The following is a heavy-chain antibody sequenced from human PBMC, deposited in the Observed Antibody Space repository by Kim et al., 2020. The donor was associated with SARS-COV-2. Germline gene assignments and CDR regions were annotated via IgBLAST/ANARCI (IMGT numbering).Heavy chain of an antibody. CDR3: ATHQSYYGSGSYPDY. D-gene: IGHD3-10*01. J-gene: IGHJ4*02. CDR1: GFTFSSYE. V-gene: IGHV3-48*03. CDR2: ISSSGSTI. Sequence: GGSLRLSCAASGFTFSSYEMNWVRQAPGKGLEWVSYISSSGSTIYYADSVKGRFTISRDNAKNSLYLQMNSLRAEDTAVYYCATHQSYYGSGSYPDYWGQGTLVTVSS.